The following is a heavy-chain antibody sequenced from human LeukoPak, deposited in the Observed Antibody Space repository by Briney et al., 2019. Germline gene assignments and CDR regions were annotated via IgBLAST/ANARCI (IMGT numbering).Heavy chain of an antibody. V-gene: IGHV3-23*01. Sequence: GGSLRLSCAASGITFSSYGMHWVRQAPGKGLEWVSAISGSGGSTYYADSVKGRFTISRDNSKNTLYLQMNSLRAEDTAVYYCAKDRSHSCGWYAEDWFDPWGQGTLVTVSS. CDR2: ISGSGGST. D-gene: IGHD6-19*01. J-gene: IGHJ5*02. CDR1: GITFSSYG. CDR3: AKDRSHSCGWYAEDWFDP.